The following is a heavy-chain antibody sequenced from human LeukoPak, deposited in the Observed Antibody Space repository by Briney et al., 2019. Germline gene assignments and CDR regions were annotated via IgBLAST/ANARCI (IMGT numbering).Heavy chain of an antibody. CDR2: IIPIFGTA. V-gene: IGHV1-69*13. D-gene: IGHD3-22*01. CDR3: ARDRLPTTYYYDSRGYYNSY. J-gene: IGHJ4*02. Sequence: SQKVSCKASGYTLTTSSICWVRQAPVHGRVWMGGIIPIFGTAHYAQKYQGKVTITADESTSTAYMELSSLRSEDTAVDYGARDRLPTTYYYDSRGYYNSYWGQGTLVTVSA. CDR1: GYTLTTSS.